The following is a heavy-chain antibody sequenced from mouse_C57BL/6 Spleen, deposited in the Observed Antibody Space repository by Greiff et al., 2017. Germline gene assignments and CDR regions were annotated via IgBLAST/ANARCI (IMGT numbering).Heavy chain of an antibody. J-gene: IGHJ1*03. CDR3: ARKGYVGYFDV. Sequence: VQLQQPGAELVMPGASVKLSCKASGYTFTSYWMHWVKQRPGQGLEWIGEIDPSDSYTNYNQKFKGKSTLTVDKSSSTAYMQLSSLTSEDSAVYYCARKGYVGYFDVWGTGTTVTVSS. CDR2: IDPSDSYT. V-gene: IGHV1-69*01. CDR1: GYTFTSYW. D-gene: IGHD3-1*01.